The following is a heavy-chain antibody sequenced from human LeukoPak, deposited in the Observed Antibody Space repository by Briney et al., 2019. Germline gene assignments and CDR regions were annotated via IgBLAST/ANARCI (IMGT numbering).Heavy chain of an antibody. CDR1: GYTFTSYY. Sequence: ASVKVSCKASGYTFTSYYMHWVRQAPGQGLKWMGIINPSGGSTSYAQKFQGRVTMTRDMSTSTVYMELSSLRSEDTAVYYCARDYYDSSGYYGYYFDYWGQGTLVTVSS. D-gene: IGHD3-22*01. J-gene: IGHJ4*02. CDR2: INPSGGST. V-gene: IGHV1-46*01. CDR3: ARDYYDSSGYYGYYFDY.